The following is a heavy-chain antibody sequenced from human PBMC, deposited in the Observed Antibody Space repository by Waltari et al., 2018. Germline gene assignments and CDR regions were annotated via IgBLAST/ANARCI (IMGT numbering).Heavy chain of an antibody. D-gene: IGHD2-21*01. CDR3: ARDFGIAGVGANYYYYGMDV. Sequence: QVQLVQSGAEVKKPGSSVKVSCKASGGTFSSYAISWVRQAPGHGLEWMGGIIPIFGTANYAQKFQGRVTITTDESTSTAYMELSSLRSEDTAVYYCARDFGIAGVGANYYYYGMDVWGQGTTVTVSS. V-gene: IGHV1-69*05. CDR1: GGTFSSYA. CDR2: IIPIFGTA. J-gene: IGHJ6*02.